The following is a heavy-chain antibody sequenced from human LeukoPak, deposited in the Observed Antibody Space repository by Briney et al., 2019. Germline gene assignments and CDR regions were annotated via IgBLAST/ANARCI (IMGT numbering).Heavy chain of an antibody. V-gene: IGHV4-38-2*02. J-gene: IGHJ4*02. CDR3: ARTLYGDYMQIDY. CDR1: GYSINSGYY. CDR2: INHSGST. Sequence: PSETLSLTCTVSGYSINSGYYWGWIRQPPGKGLEWIGEINHSGSTNYNPSLKSRVTISVDTSKNQFSLKLSSVTAADTAVYYCARTLYGDYMQIDYWGQGTLVTVSS. D-gene: IGHD4-17*01.